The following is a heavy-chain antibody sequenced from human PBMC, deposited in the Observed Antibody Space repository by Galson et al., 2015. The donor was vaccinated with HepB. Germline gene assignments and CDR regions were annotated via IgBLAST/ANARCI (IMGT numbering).Heavy chain of an antibody. V-gene: IGHV3-23*01. CDR3: AAPYVWGSYRTKPHFDY. J-gene: IGHJ4*02. Sequence: SLRLSCAASGFTFSSYAMSWVRQAPGKGLEWVSAISCGGGSTYYADSVKGRFTISRDNSKNTLYLQMNSLRAEDTAVYYCAAPYVWGSYRTKPHFDYWGQGTLVTVSS. D-gene: IGHD3-16*02. CDR1: GFTFSSYA. CDR2: ISCGGGST.